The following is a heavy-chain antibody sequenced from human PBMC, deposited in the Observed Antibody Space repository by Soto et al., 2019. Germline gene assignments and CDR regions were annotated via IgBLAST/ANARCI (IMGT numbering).Heavy chain of an antibody. CDR3: ARAPREWGFDY. V-gene: IGHV1-8*01. D-gene: IGHD3-3*01. J-gene: IGHJ4*02. CDR2: MNPNSGNT. CDR1: GYTFTSYD. Sequence: QVQLVQSGAEVKKPGASVKVSCKASGYTFTSYDINWVRQATGQGPEWMGWMNPNSGNTGYAQKFQGRVTMARSTSISTAYMELSSLRSDDTAVYYCARAPREWGFDYWGPGTLVTVSS.